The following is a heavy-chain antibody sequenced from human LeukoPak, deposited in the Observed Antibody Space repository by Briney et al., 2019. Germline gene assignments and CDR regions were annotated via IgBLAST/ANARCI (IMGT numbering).Heavy chain of an antibody. J-gene: IGHJ4*02. D-gene: IGHD3-3*01. Sequence: PGGSLRLSCAASGFTFSSYAMCWVRQAPGKGLEWVSAISGSGGSTYYADSVKGRFTISRDNSKNTLYLQMNSLRAEDTAVYYCAKDRIDFWSGYDAFDYWGQGTLVTVSS. CDR3: AKDRIDFWSGYDAFDY. CDR2: ISGSGGST. CDR1: GFTFSSYA. V-gene: IGHV3-23*01.